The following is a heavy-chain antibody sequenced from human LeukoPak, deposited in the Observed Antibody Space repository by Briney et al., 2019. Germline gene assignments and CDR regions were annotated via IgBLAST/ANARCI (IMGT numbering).Heavy chain of an antibody. V-gene: IGHV4-38-2*02. CDR3: ATASNYFDY. CDR1: GYSITSGYN. D-gene: IGHD2/OR15-2a*01. J-gene: IGHJ4*02. Sequence: SETLSLTCTVSGYSITSGYNWGWIRQPPGKGLEWIGNIYHSGSTYYNPSLKSRVTISVDTSKNQFSLKPSSVTAADTAVYYCATASNYFDYWGQGTLVTVSS. CDR2: IYHSGST.